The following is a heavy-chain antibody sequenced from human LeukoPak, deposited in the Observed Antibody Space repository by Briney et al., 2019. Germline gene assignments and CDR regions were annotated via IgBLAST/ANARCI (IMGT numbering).Heavy chain of an antibody. CDR1: GFTFSSYG. CDR3: AREAYERDAFDI. J-gene: IGHJ3*02. CDR2: IWYDGSNK. Sequence: GRSLRLSCAASGFTFSSYGMHWVRQAPGKGLEWVAVIWYDGSNKYYADSVKGRFTISRDNSKNTLYLQMNSLRAADTAVYYCAREAYERDAFDIWGQGTMVTVSS. V-gene: IGHV3-33*01. D-gene: IGHD2-21*01.